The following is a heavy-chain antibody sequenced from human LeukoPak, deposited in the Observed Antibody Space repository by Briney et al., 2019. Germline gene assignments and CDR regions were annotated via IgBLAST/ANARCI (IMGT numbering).Heavy chain of an antibody. CDR2: ISRRDDYT. CDR1: GFAFSSYA. D-gene: IGHD6-19*01. CDR3: AKPISGGLAVTADWFAP. J-gene: IGHJ5*01. V-gene: IGHV3-23*01. Sequence: GGSLRLSCAASGFAFSSYAMSWVRQPPGKGLEWVSVISRRDDYTYYAASLRGRFTISRDNSKNTLYLQLNTLRADDTAVYYCAKPISGGLAVTADWFAPWGQGTLVVVSS.